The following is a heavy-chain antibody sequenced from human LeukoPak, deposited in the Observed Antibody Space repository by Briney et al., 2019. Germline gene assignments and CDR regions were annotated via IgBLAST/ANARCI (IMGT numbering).Heavy chain of an antibody. J-gene: IGHJ4*02. CDR2: IGIDSGNT. CDR3: AGDYKYAFDN. Sequence: PGESLRLSCAASGFTFSDYSMNWDRQAPGKGLEWISYIGIDSGNTNYADSVKGRFTISGDKAKNSLYLQMNSLRVEDTAVYYCAGDYKYAFDNWGQGTLVTVSS. V-gene: IGHV3-48*01. CDR1: GFTFSDYS. D-gene: IGHD5-24*01.